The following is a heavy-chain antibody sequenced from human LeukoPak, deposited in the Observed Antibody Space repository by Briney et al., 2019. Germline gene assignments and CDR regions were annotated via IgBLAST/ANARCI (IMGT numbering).Heavy chain of an antibody. CDR2: IYGGGGT. J-gene: IGHJ4*02. CDR1: GFTVSTNY. D-gene: IGHD6-19*01. Sequence: GGSLRLSCAASGFTVSTNYMSWVRQAPGKGLEWVSVIYGGGGTYYGDSVKGRFTISRDNSKNTLYLQMNSLRTEDTAVYYCARVASDSSYWYHFDYWGQGTLVTVSS. CDR3: ARVASDSSYWYHFDY. V-gene: IGHV3-53*01.